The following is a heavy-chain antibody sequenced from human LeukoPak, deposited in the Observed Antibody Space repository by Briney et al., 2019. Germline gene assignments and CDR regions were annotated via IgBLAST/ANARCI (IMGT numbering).Heavy chain of an antibody. J-gene: IGHJ6*02. Sequence: GSSVKVSCKASGCTFTSYGISWVRQAPGQGLEWMGWISAYNGNTNYAQKLQGRVTMTTDTSTSTAYMELRSLRSDDTAVYYCARVVVPAAIYYYYGMDVWGQGTTVTVSS. CDR2: ISAYNGNT. CDR1: GCTFTSYG. D-gene: IGHD2-2*01. CDR3: ARVVVPAAIYYYYGMDV. V-gene: IGHV1-18*01.